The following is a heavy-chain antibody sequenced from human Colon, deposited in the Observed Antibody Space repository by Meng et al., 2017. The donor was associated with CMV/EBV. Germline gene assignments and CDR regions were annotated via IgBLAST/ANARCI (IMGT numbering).Heavy chain of an antibody. D-gene: IGHD2-2*01. CDR2: MSPTGGP. CDR1: GFTFSNFA. Sequence: GESLKISCAASGFTFSNFAMHWVRQAPGKGLEWVAVMSPTGGPNYADSVKGRFTISRDISRNTTFLLLSSLRAEDTAVYYCAKALGFQGWGSSHDPFDMWGRGTMVTVSS. V-gene: IGHV3-23*01. J-gene: IGHJ3*02. CDR3: AKALGFQGWGSSHDPFDM.